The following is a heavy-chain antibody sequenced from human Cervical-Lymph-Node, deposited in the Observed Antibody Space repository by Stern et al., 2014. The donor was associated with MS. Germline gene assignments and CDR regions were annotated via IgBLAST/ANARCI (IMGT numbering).Heavy chain of an antibody. CDR1: GFTFSSYA. V-gene: IGHV3-30*01. CDR3: ARDTFDY. J-gene: IGHJ4*02. CDR2: ISYDGSNK. Sequence: VQLLQSGGGVVQPGRSLRLSCAASGFTFSSYAMHWVRQAPGKGLEWVAVISYDGSNKYYADSVKGRFTISRDNSKNTLYLQMNSLRAEDTAVYYCARDTFDYWGQGTLVTVSS.